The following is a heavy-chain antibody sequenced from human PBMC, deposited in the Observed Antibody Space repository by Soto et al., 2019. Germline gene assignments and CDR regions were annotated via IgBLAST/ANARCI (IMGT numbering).Heavy chain of an antibody. CDR3: ARASASSKLRGVVIN. CDR1: GASIITDNW. D-gene: IGHD3-10*01. Sequence: QVQLQESGPGLVKPSGTLSLTCALSGASIITDNWWSWVRQPPGKEMEWIGEIYHSGNTNFNPSVKSRVTISVDTSKNQFSLTVSSVTAADTASDYCARASASSKLRGVVINWGQGTLVTVSS. V-gene: IGHV4-4*02. CDR2: IYHSGNT. J-gene: IGHJ4*02.